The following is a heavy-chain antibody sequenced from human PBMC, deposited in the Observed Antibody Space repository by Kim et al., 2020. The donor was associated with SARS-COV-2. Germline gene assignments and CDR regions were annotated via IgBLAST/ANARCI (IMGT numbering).Heavy chain of an antibody. CDR3: ARGWMPDY. D-gene: IGHD5-12*01. J-gene: IGHJ4*02. V-gene: IGHV3-7*04. Sequence: GGPLRLSCAASGFTFSSYWMSWVRQAPGKGLEWVASIKKDGSLKDYVDSVKGRFTISRDNAKNSLSLLMNSLRPEDTAVYFCARGWMPDYWGQGTLVTVSS. CDR2: IKKDGSLK. CDR1: GFTFSSYW.